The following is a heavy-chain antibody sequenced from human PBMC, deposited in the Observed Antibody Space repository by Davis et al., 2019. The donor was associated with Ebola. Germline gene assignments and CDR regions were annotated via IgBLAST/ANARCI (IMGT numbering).Heavy chain of an antibody. V-gene: IGHV4-59*11. J-gene: IGHJ3*02. CDR2: IYYSGST. CDR3: ARELQTTVTTNAFDI. CDR1: GGSISSHY. Sequence: SETLSLTCTVSGGSISSHYWNWIRQPPGKGLEWIGYIYYSGSTNYNSSLKSRVTISVDTSKKQFSLKLRSVTAADTAVYYCARELQTTVTTNAFDIWGQGTMVSVS. D-gene: IGHD4-17*01.